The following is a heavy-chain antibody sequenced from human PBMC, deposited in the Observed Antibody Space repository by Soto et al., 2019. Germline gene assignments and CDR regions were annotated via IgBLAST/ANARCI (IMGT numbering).Heavy chain of an antibody. Sequence: GSVKVSCEASGYTFTSYAMHWVRQAPGQRLEWMGWINAGNGNTKYSQKFQGRVTITRDTSASTACMELSSLRSEDTAVYYCARVIVVVRAQLAFAPWGYGTLFTVPS. V-gene: IGHV1-3*01. CDR3: ARVIVVVRAQLAFAP. CDR1: GYTFTSYA. J-gene: IGHJ5*02. CDR2: INAGNGNT. D-gene: IGHD2-2*01.